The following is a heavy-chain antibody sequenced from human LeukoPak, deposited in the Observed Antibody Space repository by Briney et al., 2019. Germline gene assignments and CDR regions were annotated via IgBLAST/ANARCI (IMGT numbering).Heavy chain of an antibody. Sequence: ASVKVSCKASGYTFTSYGISWVRQAPGQGLEWMGWINPHSADTGYAQKFLGRVTMTRDMSISTIYMELTRLRSDDTALYYCARWDGYSSSPDYWGQGTLVTVSS. V-gene: IGHV1-2*02. J-gene: IGHJ4*02. CDR2: INPHSADT. CDR1: GYTFTSYG. D-gene: IGHD6-13*01. CDR3: ARWDGYSSSPDY.